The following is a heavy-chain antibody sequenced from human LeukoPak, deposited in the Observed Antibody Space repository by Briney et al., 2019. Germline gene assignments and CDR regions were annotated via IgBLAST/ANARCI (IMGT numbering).Heavy chain of an antibody. V-gene: IGHV4-59*01. D-gene: IGHD3-10*01. CDR2: IYYTGST. Sequence: SETLSLTCTVSSGSINNYYWSWIRHPPGKGLEWIGYIYYTGSTNYNTSLKSRVTISVATSNNQFSLKLSSVTAADTAVYFCARFSTMLDYWGQGTLVTVSS. CDR1: SGSINNYY. J-gene: IGHJ4*02. CDR3: ARFSTMLDY.